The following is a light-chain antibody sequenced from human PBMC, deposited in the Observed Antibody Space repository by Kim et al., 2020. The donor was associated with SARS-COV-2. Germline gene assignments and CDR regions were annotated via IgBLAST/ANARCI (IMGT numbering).Light chain of an antibody. V-gene: IGKV1-12*01. Sequence: ASVGDRVKISCRASQNINQWLVWYQQKPGKAPRLLIYAASILQSGVPSRFTGSGSGTDFALTINSLQPEDCATYYCQQADSFPLVFGPGTKVDIK. CDR2: AAS. CDR3: QQADSFPLV. CDR1: QNINQW. J-gene: IGKJ3*01.